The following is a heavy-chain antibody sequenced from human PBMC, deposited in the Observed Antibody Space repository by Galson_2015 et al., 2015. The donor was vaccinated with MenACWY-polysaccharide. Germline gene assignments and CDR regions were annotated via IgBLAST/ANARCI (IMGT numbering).Heavy chain of an antibody. CDR3: AKAGVATARLDY. D-gene: IGHD2-21*02. Sequence: SLRLSCAASGFSFNGYAMSWVRRAPGKGLEWVSTISVGGDTTYYADSVKGRFTISRDNSKNTLYLQMNSLRAEDTAIYYCAKAGVATARLDYWGQGT. CDR2: ISVGGDTT. V-gene: IGHV3-23*01. CDR1: GFSFNGYA. J-gene: IGHJ4*02.